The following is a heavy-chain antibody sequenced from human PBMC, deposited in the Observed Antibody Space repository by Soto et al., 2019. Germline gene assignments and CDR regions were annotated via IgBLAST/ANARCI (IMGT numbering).Heavy chain of an antibody. CDR3: ARAGSYRYFDY. V-gene: IGHV4-61*08. D-gene: IGHD3-10*01. CDR1: GGSVSSGGYY. CDR2: IYYSGST. Sequence: QVQLQESGPGLVKPSETLSLTCSVSGGSVSSGGYYWNWIRQPPGKGLEWIGCIYYSGSTDYNPSLKSRVTMSLDKSKNQFSLKLNSVTAADTAVYFCARAGSYRYFDYWGQGTLVTVSS. J-gene: IGHJ4*02.